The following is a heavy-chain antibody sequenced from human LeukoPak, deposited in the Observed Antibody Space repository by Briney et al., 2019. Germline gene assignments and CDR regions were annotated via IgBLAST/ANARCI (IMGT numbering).Heavy chain of an antibody. V-gene: IGHV1-18*01. J-gene: IGHJ5*02. D-gene: IGHD6-13*01. Sequence: ASVKVSCKASGYIFTSYDISWVRQAPGQGLKWMGWIRSNDGHTKYAQKFQGRVTMTMDTFTTTFYMELRSLTSDDTAMYYCARQQLVPNWFDPWGQGTLVTVSS. CDR1: GYIFTSYD. CDR2: IRSNDGHT. CDR3: ARQQLVPNWFDP.